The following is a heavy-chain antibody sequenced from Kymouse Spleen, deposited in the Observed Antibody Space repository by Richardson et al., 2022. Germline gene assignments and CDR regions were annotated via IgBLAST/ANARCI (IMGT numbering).Heavy chain of an antibody. V-gene: IGHV3-33*01. D-gene: IGHD3-10*01. CDR2: IWYDGSNK. Sequence: QVQLVESGGGVVQPGRSLRLSCAASGFTFSSYGMHWVRQAPGKGLEWVAVIWYDGSNKYYADSVKGRFTISRDNSKNTLYLQMNSLRAEDTAVYYCARDITMVRGVMGLFDYWGQGTLVTVSS. J-gene: IGHJ4*02. CDR3: ARDITMVRGVMGLFDY. CDR1: GFTFSSYG.